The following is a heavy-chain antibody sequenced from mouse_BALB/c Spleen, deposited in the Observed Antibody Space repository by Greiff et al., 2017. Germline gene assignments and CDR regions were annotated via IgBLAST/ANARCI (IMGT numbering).Heavy chain of an antibody. D-gene: IGHD2-1*01. CDR3: ARIGGNYGGWYFDV. CDR2: ISYSGST. J-gene: IGHJ1*01. Sequence: EVQLQESGPGLVKPSQSLSLTCTVTGYSITSDYAWNWIRQFPGNKLEWMGYISYSGSTSYNPSLKSRISITRDTSKNQFFLQLNSVTTEDTATYYCARIGGNYGGWYFDVWGAGTTVTVSS. CDR1: GYSITSDYA. V-gene: IGHV3-2*02.